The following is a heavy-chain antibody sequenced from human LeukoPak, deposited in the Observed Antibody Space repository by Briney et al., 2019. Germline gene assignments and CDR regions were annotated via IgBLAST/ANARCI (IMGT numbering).Heavy chain of an antibody. Sequence: ASVKVSCKASGYTFSSYDINWVRQAPGQGLEWMGWINPNSGGTNYAQKFQGWVTMTRDTSISTAYMELSRLRSDDTAVYYCARDPSPKYQLLSRYYYYGMDVWGQGTTVTVSS. J-gene: IGHJ6*02. CDR3: ARDPSPKYQLLSRYYYYGMDV. V-gene: IGHV1-2*04. CDR2: INPNSGGT. CDR1: GYTFSSYD. D-gene: IGHD2-2*01.